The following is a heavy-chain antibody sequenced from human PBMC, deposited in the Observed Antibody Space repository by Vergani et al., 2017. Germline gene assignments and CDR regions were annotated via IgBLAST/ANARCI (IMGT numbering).Heavy chain of an antibody. D-gene: IGHD4-17*01. CDR2: IYYSGRT. Sequence: QLQLQESGPGLVKPSETLSLTCTVSGGSISNSNYYWGWIRQPPGKGREWIGSIYYSGRTYYRPSLKGRVTISVDTSKNQFSLKVSSVTAADTAVYYCARQSTTDDAFDIWGQGTMVTVSS. V-gene: IGHV4-39*01. J-gene: IGHJ3*02. CDR3: ARQSTTDDAFDI. CDR1: GGSISNSNYY.